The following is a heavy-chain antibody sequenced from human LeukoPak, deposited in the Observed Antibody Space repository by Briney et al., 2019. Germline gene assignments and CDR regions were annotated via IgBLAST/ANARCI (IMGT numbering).Heavy chain of an antibody. CDR3: ARESYDYVWGSYRYTPAPYDY. CDR1: GVSISDTSHY. D-gene: IGHD3-16*02. CDR2: VYSSGSS. Sequence: SETLSLTCIVSGVSISDTSHYWGWIRQSPGKGLEWIGSVYSSGSSYYNPSLKSPVTISVDASKNQFSLKLSSVTAADTAVYYCARESYDYVWGSYRYTPAPYDYWGQGTLVTVSS. J-gene: IGHJ4*02. V-gene: IGHV4-39*07.